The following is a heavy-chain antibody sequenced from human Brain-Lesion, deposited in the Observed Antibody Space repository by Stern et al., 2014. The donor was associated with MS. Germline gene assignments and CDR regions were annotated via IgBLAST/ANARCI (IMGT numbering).Heavy chain of an antibody. CDR2: FDPQVGET. CDR3: ATLSPGAGGNYYRHFDY. D-gene: IGHD1-26*01. Sequence: MQLVESGAEVKKPGASVKVSCKVSGYTLTELSMPWVRQAPRQGLEWMGGFDPQVGETIYAQKFQGRVTITEDTSPATAYMELRSLRSEDTAVYYCATLSPGAGGNYYRHFDYWGQGTLVTVSS. CDR1: GYTLTELS. J-gene: IGHJ4*02. V-gene: IGHV1-24*01.